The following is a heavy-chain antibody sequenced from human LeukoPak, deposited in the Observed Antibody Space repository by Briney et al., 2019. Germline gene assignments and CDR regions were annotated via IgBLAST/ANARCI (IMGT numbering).Heavy chain of an antibody. J-gene: IGHJ4*02. CDR3: GKGVGRGPYNFYY. D-gene: IGHD3-10*01. Sequence: GGSLRLSCAASGFTFDDYAMHWVRQAPGKGLEWVSHISGDGGSTYYADSVKGRFTISRDNSKNSLYLQMNSLRTEDTALYYCGKGVGRGPYNFYYWGEGTLVTVSS. V-gene: IGHV3-43*02. CDR2: ISGDGGST. CDR1: GFTFDDYA.